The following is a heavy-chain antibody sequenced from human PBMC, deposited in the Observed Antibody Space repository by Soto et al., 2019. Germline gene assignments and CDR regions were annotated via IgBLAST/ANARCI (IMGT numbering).Heavy chain of an antibody. D-gene: IGHD1-1*01. CDR3: ARHSTSATKDD. CDR2: IYPGDSDT. J-gene: IGHJ4*01. CDR1: GYSFTTYW. Sequence: PGESLKISCKGSGYSFTTYWIAWVRQMPGKGLEWVGIIYPGDSDTRYSPSFEGHVTISVDKSISTAFLQWNSLKGSDNAIYYYARHSTSATKDDWGQGTLVTVSS. V-gene: IGHV5-51*01.